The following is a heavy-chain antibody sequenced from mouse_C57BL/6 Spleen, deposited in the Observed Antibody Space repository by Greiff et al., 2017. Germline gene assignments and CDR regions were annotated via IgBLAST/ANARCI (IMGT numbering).Heavy chain of an antibody. CDR3: ARIGYPGAMDY. J-gene: IGHJ4*01. CDR1: GFTFSDYG. V-gene: IGHV5-17*01. Sequence: VQLKESGGGLVKPGGSLTLSCAASGFTFSDYGMHWVRQAPEKGLEWVAYISSGSSTIYYADTVKGRFTISRDNAKNTLFLQMTSLRSEDTAMYYCARIGYPGAMDYWGQGTSVTVSS. D-gene: IGHD2-14*01. CDR2: ISSGSSTI.